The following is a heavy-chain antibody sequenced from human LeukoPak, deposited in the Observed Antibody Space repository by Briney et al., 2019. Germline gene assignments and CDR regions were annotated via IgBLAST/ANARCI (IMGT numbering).Heavy chain of an antibody. CDR2: INPSGGST. V-gene: IGHV1-46*01. D-gene: IGHD3-10*01. CDR1: GYTFTTYY. J-gene: IGHJ4*02. Sequence: ASVKVSCKAFGYTFTTYYMHWVRQAPGQGLEWMGIINPSGGSTSYAQKFQGRVTMTRDMSTSTVYMELSSLRSEDTAVYYCARDFRGIYYFDYWGQGTLVTVSS. CDR3: ARDFRGIYYFDY.